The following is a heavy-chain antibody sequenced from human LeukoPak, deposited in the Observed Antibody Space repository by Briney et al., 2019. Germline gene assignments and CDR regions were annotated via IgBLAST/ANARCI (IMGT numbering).Heavy chain of an antibody. V-gene: IGHV3-23*01. J-gene: IGHJ5*02. Sequence: GGSLRLSCAASGFTFSSYAMSWVRQAPGKGLEWVSAISGSGGSTYYADSVKGRFTISRDSSENTLYLQMNSLRAEDTAVYYCAKVVPADTTRWFDPWGQGTLVTVSS. CDR1: GFTFSSYA. CDR2: ISGSGGST. D-gene: IGHD2-2*01. CDR3: AKVVPADTTRWFDP.